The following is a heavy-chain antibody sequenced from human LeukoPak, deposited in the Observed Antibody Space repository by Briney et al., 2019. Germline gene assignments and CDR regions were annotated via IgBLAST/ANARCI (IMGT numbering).Heavy chain of an antibody. D-gene: IGHD6-13*01. CDR3: ARGVSAAGMGDWFDP. Sequence: GGSLRLSCAASGFTFSSYSMNWVRQAPGKGLEWVSYISSSSSTIYYADSVKGRFTISRDNAKNSLYLQMNSLRAEDTAVYYCARGVSAAGMGDWFDPWGQGPLVAASS. CDR2: ISSSSSTI. J-gene: IGHJ5*02. V-gene: IGHV3-48*04. CDR1: GFTFSSYS.